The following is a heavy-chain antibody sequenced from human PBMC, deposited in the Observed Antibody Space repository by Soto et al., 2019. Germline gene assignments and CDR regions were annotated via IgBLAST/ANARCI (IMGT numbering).Heavy chain of an antibody. Sequence: ASVKVSCKASGYTFTSYAMHWVRQAPGQRLEWMGWINAGNGNTKYSQKFQGRVTITRDTSASTAYMELSSLRSEDTAVYYCARDRFTGGYCTXGVCYRGLYLHYNWFDPWGQGTLVTVSS. CDR2: INAGNGNT. V-gene: IGHV1-3*01. J-gene: IGHJ5*02. D-gene: IGHD2-8*01. CDR1: GYTFTSYA. CDR3: ARDRFTGGYCTXGVCYRGLYLHYNWFDP.